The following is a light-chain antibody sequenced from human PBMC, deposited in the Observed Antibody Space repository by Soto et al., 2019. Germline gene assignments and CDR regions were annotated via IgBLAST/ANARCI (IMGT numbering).Light chain of an antibody. J-gene: IGKJ3*01. V-gene: IGKV1-39*01. CDR2: AAS. Sequence: DIPMTQSPSSLSASVGDRVTITCRASQTISSYLHWYQQKPGKAPKLLIYAASNLQSGVPSRFSGSGSGTDFTLTISSLQPEDFATYYCQQSYSTPHFGPGTKVDMK. CDR3: QQSYSTPH. CDR1: QTISSY.